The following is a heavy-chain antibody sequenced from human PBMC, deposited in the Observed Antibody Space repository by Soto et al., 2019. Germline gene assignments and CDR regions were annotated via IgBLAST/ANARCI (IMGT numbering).Heavy chain of an antibody. V-gene: IGHV3-23*01. CDR1: GFTFNSYA. J-gene: IGHJ4*02. D-gene: IGHD5-12*01. CDR3: AKTNSGYGHFDY. Sequence: GGSLGLSCAASGFTFNSYAMSWVRQDPGKGLEWVSAISGSGGSTYYADSVKGRFTISRDNSKNTLYLQMNSLRAEDTAVYYCAKTNSGYGHFDYWGQGTLVTVSS. CDR2: ISGSGGST.